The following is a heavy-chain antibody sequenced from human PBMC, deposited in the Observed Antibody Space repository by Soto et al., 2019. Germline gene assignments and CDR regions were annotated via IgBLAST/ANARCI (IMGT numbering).Heavy chain of an antibody. V-gene: IGHV4-34*01. J-gene: IGHJ5*02. CDR3: ARGLKGSGYSSGWFEP. Sequence: QVQLQQWGAGLLKPSETLSLTCAVYGGSFSGYYWSWIRQPPGKGLEWIGELNHSGSTNYNPSLQRRVSISVVTAKSQSSLKLSSVTAADTAVYYCARGLKGSGYSSGWFEPWGQGTLVTVSS. CDR2: LNHSGST. CDR1: GGSFSGYY. D-gene: IGHD3-3*01.